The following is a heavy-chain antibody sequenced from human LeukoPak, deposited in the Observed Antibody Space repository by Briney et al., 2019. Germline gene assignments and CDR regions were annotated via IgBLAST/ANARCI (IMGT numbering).Heavy chain of an antibody. CDR2: INSDGSST. Sequence: PGGSLRLSCAASGFTFSTYWMHWVRQAPGKGLVWVSRINSDGSSTRNADSVKGRFTISRDNAKNTLYLQMNSLRAEDTGIYYCARDKGGPDYWGQGTLVTVSS. V-gene: IGHV3-74*01. CDR1: GFTFSTYW. J-gene: IGHJ4*02. CDR3: ARDKGGPDY.